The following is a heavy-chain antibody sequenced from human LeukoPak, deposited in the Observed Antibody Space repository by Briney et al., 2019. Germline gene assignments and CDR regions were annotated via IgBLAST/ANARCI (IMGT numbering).Heavy chain of an antibody. CDR2: INPNSGGT. J-gene: IGHJ5*02. D-gene: IGHD3-3*01. CDR1: GYTFTGYY. Sequence: ASVKVSCKASGYTFTGYYMHWVRQAPGQGLEWMGWINPNSGGTNYAQKFQGRVTMTRDTSISTAYMELSRLRSDDTAVYYCAKSAPAEYYDFWSGYSAPHNWFDPWGQGTLVTVSS. CDR3: AKSAPAEYYDFWSGYSAPHNWFDP. V-gene: IGHV1-2*02.